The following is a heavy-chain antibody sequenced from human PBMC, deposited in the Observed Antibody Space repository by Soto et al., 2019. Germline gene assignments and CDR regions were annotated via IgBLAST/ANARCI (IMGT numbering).Heavy chain of an antibody. Sequence: SVKVSCKASGGTYNTFAISWVRQAPGQGLEWMGGIISVLGPAFYAQKFQGRVTITADKSTTTAYLELTSLRSEDTAVYYCVRAAKRYFDYWGQGTLVTVSS. J-gene: IGHJ4*02. CDR1: GGTYNTFA. V-gene: IGHV1-69*10. CDR2: IISVLGPA. CDR3: VRAAKRYFDY.